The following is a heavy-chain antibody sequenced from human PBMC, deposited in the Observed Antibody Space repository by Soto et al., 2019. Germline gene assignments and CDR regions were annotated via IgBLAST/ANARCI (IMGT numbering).Heavy chain of an antibody. CDR2: IYYSGST. D-gene: IGHD3-22*01. J-gene: IGHJ4*02. CDR1: GCSISSCSYY. Sequence: TLSLTCTVSGCSISSCSYYWNWIRQHPGKGLEWIGYIYYSGSTYYNSSLKGRVTISVDTSKNQFSLELSSVTAADTAVYYCARAPPYYYDSSGYTYYFDYWGQGTLVTVSS. CDR3: ARAPPYYYDSSGYTYYFDY. V-gene: IGHV4-31*03.